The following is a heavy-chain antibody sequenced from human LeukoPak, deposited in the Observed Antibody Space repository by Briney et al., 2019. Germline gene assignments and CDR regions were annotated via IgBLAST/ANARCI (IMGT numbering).Heavy chain of an antibody. CDR3: ARENYYGSGSIDAFDI. CDR1: GGTFSSYA. V-gene: IGHV1-69*06. D-gene: IGHD3-10*01. J-gene: IGHJ3*02. CDR2: IIPIFGTA. Sequence: ASVKVSCKASGGTFSSYAISWVRQAPGQGLEWMGGIIPIFGTANYAQKFQGRVTITADKSTSTAYMELGSLRSEDTAVYYCARENYYGSGSIDAFDIWGQGTMVTVSS.